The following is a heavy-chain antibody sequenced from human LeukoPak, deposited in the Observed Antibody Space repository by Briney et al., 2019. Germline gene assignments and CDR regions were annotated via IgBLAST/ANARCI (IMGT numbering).Heavy chain of an antibody. CDR3: AAGGPRDYDILTGYYRGYYYYGMDV. J-gene: IGHJ6*02. D-gene: IGHD3-9*01. CDR1: GYTFTSYY. CDR2: INPSGGST. V-gene: IGHV1-46*01. Sequence: ASVTVSCTASGYTFTSYYMHWVRQAPGQGLEWMGIINPSGGSTSCAQEFQGRVTMTRDTSTSTVYMELSSLRSEDTAVYYCAAGGPRDYDILTGYYRGYYYYGMDVWGQGTTVTVSS.